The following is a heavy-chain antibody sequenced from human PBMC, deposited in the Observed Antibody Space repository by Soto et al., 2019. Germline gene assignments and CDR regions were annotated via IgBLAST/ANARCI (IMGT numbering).Heavy chain of an antibody. V-gene: IGHV1-18*01. CDR3: ARSASVPYYYYGLDV. CDR2: ISTYNGDT. CDR1: GYTFSRSG. D-gene: IGHD4-17*01. J-gene: IGHJ6*02. Sequence: VQLVQSGAEVKKPGASVKVSCKASGYTFSRSGISWVRQAPGQGLEWMGWISTYNGDTNYAQKVQGRVTMTTDTPTSTAVLEMKSLRSDDTAVYDCARSASVPYYYYGLDVWGQGTTVTVSS.